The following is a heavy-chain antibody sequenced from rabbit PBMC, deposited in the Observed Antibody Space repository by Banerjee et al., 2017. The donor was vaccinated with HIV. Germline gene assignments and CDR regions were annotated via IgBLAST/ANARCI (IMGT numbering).Heavy chain of an antibody. CDR1: GFTLSGYW. CDR2: IYTGSSGDI. D-gene: IGHD1-1*01. CDR3: ARNVGGGWTALTRLDL. V-gene: IGHV1S47*01. J-gene: IGHJ3*01. Sequence: QEQLVESGGGLVQPEGSLTLTCSASGFTLSGYWMCWVRQAPGKRPEWIACIYTGSSGDIWYASWAKGRFTISRSTSLNTVDLKMTSLTAADTATYFCARNVGGGWTALTRLDLWGQGTLVTVS.